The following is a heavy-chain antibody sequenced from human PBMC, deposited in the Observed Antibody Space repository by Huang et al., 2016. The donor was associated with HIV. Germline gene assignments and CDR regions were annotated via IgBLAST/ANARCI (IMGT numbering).Heavy chain of an antibody. CDR1: GYTFTRYD. CDR2: MNRNSVNK. D-gene: IGHD6-13*01. V-gene: IGHV1-8*03. J-gene: IGHJ6*03. CDR3: ARAGSSWSPYYYYYMDV. Sequence: QVQLVQSGAEVKKPGASVKVSCKASGYTFTRYDINWVRQATGQGLEWMGLMNRNSVNKGDAQRFQGRVNITRNTSISTAYMELSSLRSEDTAVYYCARAGSSWSPYYYYYMDVWGKGTTVTVSS.